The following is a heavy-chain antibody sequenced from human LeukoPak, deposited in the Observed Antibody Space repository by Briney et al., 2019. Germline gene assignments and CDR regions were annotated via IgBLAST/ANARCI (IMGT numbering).Heavy chain of an antibody. CDR1: GYTFTRYY. J-gene: IGHJ3*02. D-gene: IGHD1-26*01. CDR3: ARGRDSGSPYDAFDI. CDR2: INPNSGGT. V-gene: IGHV1-2*02. Sequence: GASVKVSCKASGYTFTRYYMHWVRQAPGQGLEWMGWINPNSGGTNYAQKFQGRVTMTRDTSISTAYMELSRLRSDDTAVYYCARGRDSGSPYDAFDIWGQGTMVTVSS.